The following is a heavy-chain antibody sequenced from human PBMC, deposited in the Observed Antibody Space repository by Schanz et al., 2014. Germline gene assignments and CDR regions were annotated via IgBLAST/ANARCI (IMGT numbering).Heavy chain of an antibody. CDR3: ARDRWFRWFGEN. V-gene: IGHV3-30*03. Sequence: QVQLVESGGGVVQPGTSLRLSCSVSGLTFTSNVIHWVRQAPGKGLEWVAVISYDGSEKYYGDSVTGRFTISRDNSKKTAYLQMNDLRIEDTAMYFCARDRWFRWFGENWGQGTRVTVSS. J-gene: IGHJ4*02. D-gene: IGHD3-10*01. CDR1: GLTFTSNV. CDR2: ISYDGSEK.